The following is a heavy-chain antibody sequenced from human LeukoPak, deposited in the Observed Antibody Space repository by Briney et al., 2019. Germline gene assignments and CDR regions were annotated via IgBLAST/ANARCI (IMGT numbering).Heavy chain of an antibody. CDR3: ARGRFTLF. CDR1: GFTFSSQW. CDR2: IKQDGSEK. V-gene: IGHV3-7*01. Sequence: GGSLRLSCAASGFTFSSQWMSWVRQAPGKGLKWVATIKQDGSEKYYVDSVKGRFTISRDNAQNSLFLQMNSLRAEDSAVYYCARGRFTLFWGQGTLVTASS. J-gene: IGHJ4*02. D-gene: IGHD2-21*01.